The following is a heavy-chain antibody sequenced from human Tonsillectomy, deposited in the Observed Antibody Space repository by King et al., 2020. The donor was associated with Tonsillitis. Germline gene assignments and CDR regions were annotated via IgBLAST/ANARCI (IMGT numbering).Heavy chain of an antibody. CDR2: IYYSGNT. CDR1: GGSISGSSYF. J-gene: IGHJ4*02. D-gene: IGHD2-2*01. CDR3: ARERDYCSTTSCYFMDS. V-gene: IGHV4-31*03. Sequence: QLQESGPGLVKPSQTLSLTCTVSGGSISGSSYFWSWIRQHPGKGLEWIGYIYYSGNTSYKPSLKSRLTQSVDTSKNQFSLKLSSVTAADTAVYYWARERDYCSTTSCYFMDSWGQGTLVTISS.